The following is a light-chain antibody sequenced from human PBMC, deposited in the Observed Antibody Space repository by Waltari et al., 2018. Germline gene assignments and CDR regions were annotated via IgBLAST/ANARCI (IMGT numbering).Light chain of an antibody. Sequence: QSVLTQPPSAYGTPGQRVTISCSGSISNIERNTVNSYRQLPGTAPKLLIYGDNQRPSGVPDRFSGSKSGTSASLAISGLQSADEADYYCAGWDDSLNGPVFGGGTKLTVL. CDR1: ISNIERNT. V-gene: IGLV1-44*01. CDR2: GDN. J-gene: IGLJ3*02. CDR3: AGWDDSLNGPV.